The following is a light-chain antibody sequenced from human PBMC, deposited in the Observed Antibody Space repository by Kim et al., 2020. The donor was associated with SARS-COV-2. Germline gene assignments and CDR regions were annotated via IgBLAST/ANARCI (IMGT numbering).Light chain of an antibody. CDR1: QDISNY. Sequence: ASVGDRVNITCQASQDISNYLNWYQQKPGKAPKLLIYDASNLETGVPSRFSGSGSGTDFSFTISSLQPEDIATYYCQQYDTLPITFGQGTRLEIK. J-gene: IGKJ5*01. CDR3: QQYDTLPIT. V-gene: IGKV1-33*01. CDR2: DAS.